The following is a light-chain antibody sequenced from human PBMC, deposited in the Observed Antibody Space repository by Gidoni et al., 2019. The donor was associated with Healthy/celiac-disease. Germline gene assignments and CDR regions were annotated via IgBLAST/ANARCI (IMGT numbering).Light chain of an antibody. CDR3: QQYNNWPRGFT. CDR2: GAS. CDR1: QSVSSN. V-gene: IGKV3-15*01. Sequence: EIVMTQSPATLSVSPGERATLSCRASQSVSSNLAWYQQKPGQAPRLLIYGASTRATGIPARFSGSGSGTEFTLTISSLQSEDFAVYYCQQYNNWPRGFTFGPXTKVDIK. J-gene: IGKJ3*01.